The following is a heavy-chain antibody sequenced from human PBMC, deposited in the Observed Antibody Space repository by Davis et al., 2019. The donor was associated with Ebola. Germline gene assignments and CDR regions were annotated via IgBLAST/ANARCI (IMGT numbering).Heavy chain of an antibody. CDR2: INPNSGGT. CDR1: GYTFTGYY. J-gene: IGHJ4*02. CDR3: ARGYSGSYFDYFDY. V-gene: IGHV1-2*02. Sequence: ASVKVSCKASGYTFTGYYMHWVRQAPGQGLEWMGWINPNSGGTNYAQKFQGRVTMTRDTSISTAYMELSRLRSDDTAVYYCARGYSGSYFDYFDYWGQGTLVTVSS. D-gene: IGHD1-26*01.